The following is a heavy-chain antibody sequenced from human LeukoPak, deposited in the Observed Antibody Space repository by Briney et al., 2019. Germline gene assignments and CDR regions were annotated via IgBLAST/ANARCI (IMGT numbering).Heavy chain of an antibody. J-gene: IGHJ4*02. CDR1: GFTFSSYG. CDR3: ARELTYYFDSSGYTMFDS. V-gene: IGHV3-21*01. CDR2: ITTTSSFT. Sequence: PGGSLRLSCAASGFTFSSYGMNWVRQAPGKGLEWVSFITTTSSFTFYADSLKGRFTISRDNAENSLYLQMNSLRVDDTAVYYCARELTYYFDSSGYTMFDSWGQGTLVTVSS. D-gene: IGHD3-22*01.